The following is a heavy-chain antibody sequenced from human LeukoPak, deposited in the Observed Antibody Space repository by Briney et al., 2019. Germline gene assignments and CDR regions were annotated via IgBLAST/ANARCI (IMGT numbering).Heavy chain of an antibody. CDR1: GFTFSSYG. CDR2: IWYDGSNK. Sequence: GRSLRLSCAASGFTFSSYGMHWVRQAPGKGLEWVAVIWYDGSNKYYADSVKGRFTISRDNSKNTLYLQMNSLRAEGTAVYYCARDQPDYYDSSGYYSLFDYWGQGTLVTVYS. J-gene: IGHJ4*02. D-gene: IGHD3-22*01. V-gene: IGHV3-33*01. CDR3: ARDQPDYYDSSGYYSLFDY.